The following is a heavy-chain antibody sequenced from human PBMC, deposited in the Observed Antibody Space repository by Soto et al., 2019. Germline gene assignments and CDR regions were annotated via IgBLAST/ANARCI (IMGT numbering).Heavy chain of an antibody. J-gene: IGHJ6*02. CDR2: INPNSGGT. V-gene: IGHV1-2*02. Sequence: ASVKVSCKASGYTFTGYYMHWVRQAPGQGLEWMGWINPNSGGTNYAQKFQGRVTMTRDTSISTAYMELSRLRSDDTAVYYCARDGIAVAGNLYYYGMDVWGQGTTVTVSS. CDR3: ARDGIAVAGNLYYYGMDV. D-gene: IGHD6-19*01. CDR1: GYTFTGYY.